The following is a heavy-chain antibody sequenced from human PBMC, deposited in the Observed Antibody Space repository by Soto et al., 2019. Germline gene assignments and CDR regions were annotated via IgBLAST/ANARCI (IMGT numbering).Heavy chain of an antibody. CDR1: GFTFSSYG. J-gene: IGHJ6*02. D-gene: IGHD6-6*01. CDR3: ARVDSSSSPIYYYYYGMDV. Sequence: GGSLRLSCAASGFTFSSYGMHWVRQAPGKGLEWVAVIWYDGSNKYYADSVKGRFTISRDNSKNTLYLQMNSLRAEDTAVYYCARVDSSSSPIYYYYYGMDVWGQGTTVTVSS. V-gene: IGHV3-33*01. CDR2: IWYDGSNK.